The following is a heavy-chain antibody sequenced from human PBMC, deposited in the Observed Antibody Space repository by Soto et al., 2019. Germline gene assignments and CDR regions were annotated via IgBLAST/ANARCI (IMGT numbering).Heavy chain of an antibody. CDR2: IIPISGAA. Sequence: SVKVTCRASGGPRINYVVNWVRQAPGQGLEWMGRIIPISGAANYAQKFQGRVTITADKSTSTSYMELSSLRSEDTAVYYCARDMNRTVVPYFDFWGQRTLVTVSS. D-gene: IGHD2-21*01. J-gene: IGHJ4*02. CDR1: GGPRINYV. CDR3: ARDMNRTVVPYFDF. V-gene: IGHV1-69*06.